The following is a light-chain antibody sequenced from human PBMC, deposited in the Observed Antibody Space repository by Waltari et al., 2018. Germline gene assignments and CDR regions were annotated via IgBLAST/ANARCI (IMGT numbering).Light chain of an antibody. CDR2: GKN. Sequence: SSELTQDPAVSVALGQTVRITCQGDSLRSYYASWYQQKPGQAPVLVIYGKNNRPSGIPDRFSGSRSGNTASLTITGAQAEDEADYYCNARDTSGNRPVFGGGTKLTVL. CDR3: NARDTSGNRPV. J-gene: IGLJ2*01. V-gene: IGLV3-19*01. CDR1: SLRSYY.